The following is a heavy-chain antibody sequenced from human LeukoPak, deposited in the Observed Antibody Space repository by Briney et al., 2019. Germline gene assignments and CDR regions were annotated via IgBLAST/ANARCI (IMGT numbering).Heavy chain of an antibody. J-gene: IGHJ3*02. CDR1: GGSFSGYY. CDR2: INHSGST. V-gene: IGHV4-34*01. CDR3: ATVRWNDGDAFDI. Sequence: SETLSLTCAVYGGSFSGYYWSWIRQPPGKGLEWIGEINHSGSTNYNPSLKSRVTISVDTSKNQFSLKLSPVTAADTAVYYCATVRWNDGDAFDIWGQGTMVTVSS. D-gene: IGHD1-1*01.